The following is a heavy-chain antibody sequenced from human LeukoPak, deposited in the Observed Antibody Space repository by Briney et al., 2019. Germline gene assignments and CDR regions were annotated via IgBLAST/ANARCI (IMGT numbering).Heavy chain of an antibody. Sequence: GASVKVSCKASGGTFSSYAISWVRQAPGQGLEWMGGIIPIFGTANYAQKFQGRVTITADESTSTAYMELSSLRSEDTAVYYCARVGGSYLDPFDYWGQGTLVTVSS. V-gene: IGHV1-69*01. CDR2: IIPIFGTA. D-gene: IGHD1-26*01. J-gene: IGHJ4*02. CDR3: ARVGGSYLDPFDY. CDR1: GGTFSSYA.